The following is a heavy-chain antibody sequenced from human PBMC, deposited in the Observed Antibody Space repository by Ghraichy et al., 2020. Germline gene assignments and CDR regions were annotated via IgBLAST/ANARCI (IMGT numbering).Heavy chain of an antibody. CDR1: GFTFSSYA. Sequence: GESLNISCAASGFTFSSYAMSWVRQAPGKGLEWVSAISGSGGSTYYADSVKGRFTISRDNSKNTLYLQMNSLRAEDTAVYYCAKDGPEGIAAAGNEGWFDPWGQGTLVTVSS. D-gene: IGHD6-13*01. CDR3: AKDGPEGIAAAGNEGWFDP. CDR2: ISGSGGST. V-gene: IGHV3-23*01. J-gene: IGHJ5*02.